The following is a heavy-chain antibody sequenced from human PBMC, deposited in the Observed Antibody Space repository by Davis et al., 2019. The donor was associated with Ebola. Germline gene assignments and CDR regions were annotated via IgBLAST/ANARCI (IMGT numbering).Heavy chain of an antibody. D-gene: IGHD6-13*01. J-gene: IGHJ4*02. Sequence: GESLKISCAASGFTFSSYSMNWVRQAPGRGLECVAVISYDGNSHFYADSVKGRFTISRDNSKNTMYLQMNSLRAEDTAVYYCAKDRHSNNWYRSAFDYWGQGTLVTVSS. CDR2: ISYDGNSH. CDR1: GFTFSSYS. V-gene: IGHV3-30*18. CDR3: AKDRHSNNWYRSAFDY.